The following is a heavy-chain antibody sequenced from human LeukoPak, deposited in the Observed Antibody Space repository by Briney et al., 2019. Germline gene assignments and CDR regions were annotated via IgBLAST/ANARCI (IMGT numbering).Heavy chain of an antibody. D-gene: IGHD2-2*01. CDR2: IIPIFGTA. Sequence: ASVKVSCKASGGTFSSYAISWVRQAPGQGLEWMGGIIPIFGTANYAQKLQGRVTTTADESTSTAYMELSSLRSEDTAVYYCARARRVPAAIPYYYYGMDVWGQGTTVTVSS. CDR1: GGTFSSYA. J-gene: IGHJ6*02. V-gene: IGHV1-69*13. CDR3: ARARRVPAAIPYYYYGMDV.